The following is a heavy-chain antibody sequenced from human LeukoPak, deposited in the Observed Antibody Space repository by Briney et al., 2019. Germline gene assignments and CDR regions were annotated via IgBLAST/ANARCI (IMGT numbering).Heavy chain of an antibody. Sequence: PSETLSLTCAVSGYSIDSGSYWGWIRQPPGKGLEWLGSFYHIGSTYYNPSLKSRVATSVDTSKNQVSLKLRSVTAADTAVYYCARHPSYGGYYYYMDVWGKGTTVTVSS. V-gene: IGHV4-38-2*01. CDR1: GYSIDSGSY. J-gene: IGHJ6*03. CDR2: FYHIGST. CDR3: ARHPSYGGYYYYMDV. D-gene: IGHD4-23*01.